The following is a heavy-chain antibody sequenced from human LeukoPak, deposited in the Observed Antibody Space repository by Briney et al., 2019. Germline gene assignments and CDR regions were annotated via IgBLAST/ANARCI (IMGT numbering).Heavy chain of an antibody. CDR2: IRSKANSYAT. D-gene: IGHD3-22*01. CDR1: GFTFSGSA. J-gene: IGHJ4*02. V-gene: IGHV3-73*01. Sequence: PGGSLRLSCAASGFTFSGSAMHWVRQASGKGLEWVGRIRSKANSYATAYAASVKGRFTISRDDSKNTAYLQMNSLKTEDTAVYYCTRPFYDSSGYAEGWGQGTLVTVSS. CDR3: TRPFYDSSGYAEG.